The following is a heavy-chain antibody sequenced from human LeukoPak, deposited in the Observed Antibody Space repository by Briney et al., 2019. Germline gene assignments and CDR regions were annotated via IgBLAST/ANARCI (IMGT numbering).Heavy chain of an antibody. CDR1: GGTFSRYA. Sequence: SVKVSCKASGGTFSRYAISWVRQAPGQGLEWMGGIIPIFGTANYAQKFQGRVTITADESTSTAYMELSSLRSEDTAVYYCARAEDQGRYFDWLPGFDPWGQGTLVTVSS. J-gene: IGHJ5*02. D-gene: IGHD3-9*01. CDR3: ARAEDQGRYFDWLPGFDP. CDR2: IIPIFGTA. V-gene: IGHV1-69*13.